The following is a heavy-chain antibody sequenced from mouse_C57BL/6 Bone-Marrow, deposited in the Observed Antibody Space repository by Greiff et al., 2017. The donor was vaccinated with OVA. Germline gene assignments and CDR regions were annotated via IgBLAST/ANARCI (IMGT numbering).Heavy chain of an antibody. J-gene: IGHJ4*01. V-gene: IGHV1-81*01. CDR2: IYPRSGNT. CDR3: ARGATVVATDYAMDY. Sequence: VKLMESGAELARPGASVKLSCKASGYTFTSYGISWVKQRTGQGLEWIGEIYPRSGNTYYNEKFKGKATLTADKSSSTAYMELRSLTSEDSAVYFCARGATVVATDYAMDYWGQGTSVTVSS. CDR1: GYTFTSYG. D-gene: IGHD1-1*01.